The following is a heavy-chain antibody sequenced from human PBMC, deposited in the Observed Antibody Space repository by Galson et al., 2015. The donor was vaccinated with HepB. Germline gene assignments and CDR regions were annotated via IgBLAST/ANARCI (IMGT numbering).Heavy chain of an antibody. CDR3: ARDHNTGHQYFQH. Sequence: SLRLSCAASGFTFSSYSMNWVRQAPGKGLNWVAVISYDGNNKYYADSVKGRFSISRDNSKNTLSLQMDSPRAEDTAVYYCARDHNTGHQYFQHWGQGTLVTVSS. J-gene: IGHJ1*01. CDR1: GFTFSSYS. CDR2: ISYDGNNK. D-gene: IGHD1-1*01. V-gene: IGHV3-30*03.